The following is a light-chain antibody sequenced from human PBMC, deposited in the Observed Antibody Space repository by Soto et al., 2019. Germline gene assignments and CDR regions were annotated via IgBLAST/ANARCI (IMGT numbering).Light chain of an antibody. CDR3: QQYDNPPATWT. J-gene: IGKJ1*01. CDR2: DAS. CDR1: QDISNY. Sequence: IQVSHPASSLTVSIGDRVTITCQASQDISNYLNWYQQKPGKAPNLLIYDASNLETGVPSRFSGSGSGTHFTFTISSLQPEDIATNYCQQYDNPPATWTSGQGTKVDIK. V-gene: IGKV1-33*01.